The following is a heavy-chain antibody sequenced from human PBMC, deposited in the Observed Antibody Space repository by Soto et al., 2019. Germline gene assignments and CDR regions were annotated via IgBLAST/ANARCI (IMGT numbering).Heavy chain of an antibody. V-gene: IGHV3-23*01. D-gene: IGHD6-19*01. CDR1: GFNFSSYA. J-gene: IGHJ4*02. CDR2: ISGSGGST. Sequence: VQLLESGGGLVQPGGSRRLSCAASGFNFSSYAMSWVRQAPGKGLEWVSAISGSGGSTYYADSMKGRFTITRDNSKNTLYLQMNSLRAEDTAVYYCAKDWGQQWDDYWGQGTLVTVSS. CDR3: AKDWGQQWDDY.